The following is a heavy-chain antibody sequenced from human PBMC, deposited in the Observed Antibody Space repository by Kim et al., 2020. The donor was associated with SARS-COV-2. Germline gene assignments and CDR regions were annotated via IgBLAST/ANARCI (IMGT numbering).Heavy chain of an antibody. CDR2: ISSSSSYI. J-gene: IGHJ6*02. D-gene: IGHD3-10*01. CDR3: AREGDRSGLWDPYYYYGMDV. CDR1: GFTFSSYS. Sequence: GGSLRLSCAASGFTFSSYSMNWVRQAPGKGLEWVSSISSSSSYIYYADSVKGRFTISRDNAKNSLYLQMNSLRAEDTAVYYCAREGDRSGLWDPYYYYGMDVWGQGTTVTVSS. V-gene: IGHV3-21*01.